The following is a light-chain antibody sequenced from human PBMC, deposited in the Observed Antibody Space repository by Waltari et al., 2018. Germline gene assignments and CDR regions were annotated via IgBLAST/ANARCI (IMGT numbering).Light chain of an antibody. CDR1: SSDVGSYNL. CDR2: EAT. Sequence: QCALNQPASVSGSPGQSITISCTGTSSDVGSYNLVPWYQQPPGKAPKLMIYEATKRPSGVSNRVSGSKSGNTASLTISGLQAEDEADYYCSSYAGNCNLVVFGGGTKLTVL. CDR3: SSYAGNCNLVV. J-gene: IGLJ2*01. V-gene: IGLV2-23*01.